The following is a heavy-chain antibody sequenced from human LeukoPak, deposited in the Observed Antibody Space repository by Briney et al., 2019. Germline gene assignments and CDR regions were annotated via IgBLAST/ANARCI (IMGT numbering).Heavy chain of an antibody. D-gene: IGHD5-24*01. CDR2: IYGGGDT. Sequence: SGGSLRLSCAASGFTVSNNYMSWVRQAPGKGLEWVSAIYGGGDTYYTDSVKGRFTISRDNSKNTLYLQMNSLRDEDTALYYCAGSNDYNSRNVFNYWGQGTLVTVSS. CDR1: GFTVSNNY. J-gene: IGHJ4*02. V-gene: IGHV3-66*01. CDR3: AGSNDYNSRNVFNY.